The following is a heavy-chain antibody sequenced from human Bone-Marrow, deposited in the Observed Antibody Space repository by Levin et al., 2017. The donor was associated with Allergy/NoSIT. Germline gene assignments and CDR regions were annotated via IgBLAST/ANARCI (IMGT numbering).Heavy chain of an antibody. CDR1: GYTFNLYG. J-gene: IGHJ4*02. CDR2: ISAYNGNT. Sequence: ASVKVSCKASGYTFNLYGITWVRQAPGQGLEWMGWISAYNGNTDYSQKFQGRVTLTTDTSTSTVYMELRSLRSDDTAVYYCARVEYHDSSGYYGRWGQGTLVTVSS. CDR3: ARVEYHDSSGYYGR. V-gene: IGHV1-18*01. D-gene: IGHD3-22*01.